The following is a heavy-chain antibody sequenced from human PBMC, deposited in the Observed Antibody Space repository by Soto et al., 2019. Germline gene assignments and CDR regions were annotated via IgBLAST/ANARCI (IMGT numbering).Heavy chain of an antibody. CDR2: TSAYNGNT. CDR1: GYTFTNYG. CDR3: ARDYYNRAKFDY. D-gene: IGHD3-22*01. J-gene: IGHJ4*02. V-gene: IGHV1-18*01. Sequence: QVQLVQSGGEVKRPGASVKVSCKTSGYTFTNYGISRVRQAPGRGLEWLGWTSAYNGNTNYAQKFQDRVTMTTDTSTSTVYMELRSLRSDDTAVYYCARDYYNRAKFDYWAQGALVTVSS.